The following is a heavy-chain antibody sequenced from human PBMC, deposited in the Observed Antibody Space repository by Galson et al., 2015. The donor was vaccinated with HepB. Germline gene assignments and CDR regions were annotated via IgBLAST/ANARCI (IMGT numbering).Heavy chain of an antibody. V-gene: IGHV3-30*04. CDR3: ARGEVGATHYFGY. CDR2: ISYDGSNK. J-gene: IGHJ4*02. D-gene: IGHD1-26*01. Sequence: TLRLSCAASGFTFSSYAMHWVRRAPGKGLEWVAVISYDGSNKYYADSVKGRFTISRDNSKNTLYLQMNSLRAEDTAVYYCARGEVGATHYFGYWGQGTLVTVSS. CDR1: GFTFSSYA.